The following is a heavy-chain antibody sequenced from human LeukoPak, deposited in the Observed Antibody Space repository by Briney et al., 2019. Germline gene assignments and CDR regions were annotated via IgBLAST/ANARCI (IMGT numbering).Heavy chain of an antibody. D-gene: IGHD6-6*01. V-gene: IGHV3-74*01. CDR2: IYSDGSRT. Sequence: QAGGSLRLSCAASGFTFSGSWMHWVRQPPGKGLVWVSRIYSDGSRTNYADSVKGRFTISRDNAKNTLYLQMDSLRAEDTAVYYCTRDLYSSSWGQGTLVTVSS. CDR3: TRDLYSSS. CDR1: GFTFSGSW. J-gene: IGHJ4*02.